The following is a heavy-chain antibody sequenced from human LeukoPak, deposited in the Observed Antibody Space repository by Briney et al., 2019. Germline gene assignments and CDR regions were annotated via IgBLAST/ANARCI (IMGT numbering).Heavy chain of an antibody. CDR1: GFTFSSYA. D-gene: IGHD3-22*01. V-gene: IGHV4-34*01. J-gene: IGHJ6*02. Sequence: GSLRLSCAASGFTFSSYAMSWVRQAPGKGLEWIWEINHSGSTNYNPSLKSRVTISVDTSKNQFSLKLSSVTAADTAVYYCARVKRSYDSSGYYPNQPHTYYYYGMDVWGQGTTVTVSS. CDR3: ARVKRSYDSSGYYPNQPHTYYYYGMDV. CDR2: INHSGST.